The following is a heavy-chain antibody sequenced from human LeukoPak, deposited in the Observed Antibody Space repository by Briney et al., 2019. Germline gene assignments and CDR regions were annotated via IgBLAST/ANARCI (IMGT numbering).Heavy chain of an antibody. Sequence: GGSLRLSCAASGFTFNSYEMNWVRQAPGKGLEWVSYISSSGSTIYYADSVKGRFTISRDNAKNSLYLQMNSLRAEDTAVYYCARGNRIPKGAFDIWGQGTMVTVSS. CDR2: ISSSGSTI. V-gene: IGHV3-48*03. J-gene: IGHJ3*02. CDR3: ARGNRIPKGAFDI. D-gene: IGHD1-14*01. CDR1: GFTFNSYE.